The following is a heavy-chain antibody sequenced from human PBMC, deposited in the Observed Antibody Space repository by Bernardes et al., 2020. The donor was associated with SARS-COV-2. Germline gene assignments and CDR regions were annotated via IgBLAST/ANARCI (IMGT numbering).Heavy chain of an antibody. CDR2: IFYDGST. CDR3: TRGLEISVEVVLYDYGLDV. J-gene: IGHJ6*02. V-gene: IGHV4-39*01. Sequence: SETLSLTCAVSGDSVSSASYYWGWIRQPPGTGLEWIGNIFYDGSTYYSPSLQSRVTISVEMSKNQFSLKLSSVTAADTAVYYCTRGLEISVEVVLYDYGLDVWGQGTTVTVSS. D-gene: IGHD2-2*01. CDR1: GDSVSSASYY.